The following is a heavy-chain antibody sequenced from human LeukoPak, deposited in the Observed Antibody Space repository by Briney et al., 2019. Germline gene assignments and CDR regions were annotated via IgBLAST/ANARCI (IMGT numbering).Heavy chain of an antibody. CDR3: ARGDYTSIAAN. D-gene: IGHD6-25*01. J-gene: IGHJ4*02. Sequence: GGSPRLSCAASGFTFSDYWMQWVRQAPGKGLVWVSRIKSDGSRITYADSVKGRFTISRDNAKNSLYLQMNSLRAEDTAVYYCARGDYTSIAANWGQGTLVTVSS. V-gene: IGHV3-74*03. CDR2: IKSDGSRI. CDR1: GFTFSDYW.